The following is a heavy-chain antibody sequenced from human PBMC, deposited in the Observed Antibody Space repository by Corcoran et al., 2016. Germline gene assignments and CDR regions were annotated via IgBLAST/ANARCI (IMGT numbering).Heavy chain of an antibody. Sequence: QVQLQQWGAGLLKPSETLSLTCAVYGGPFSGYYWSWIRQPPGKGLEWIGEINHSGSTNYNPSLKSRVTISVDTSKNQFSLKLSSVTAADAAVYYCARTRRGRACGGDCYEHDYGMDVWGQGTTVTVSS. V-gene: IGHV4-34*01. CDR3: ARTRRGRACGGDCYEHDYGMDV. J-gene: IGHJ6*02. CDR2: INHSGST. CDR1: GGPFSGYY. D-gene: IGHD2-21*02.